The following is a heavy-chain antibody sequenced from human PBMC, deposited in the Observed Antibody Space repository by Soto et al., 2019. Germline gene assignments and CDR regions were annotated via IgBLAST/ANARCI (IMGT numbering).Heavy chain of an antibody. Sequence: GGSLRLSCAASGFTFSSYAMSWVRQAPGRGLEWVSAISGSGGSTYYADSVKGRFTISRDNSKNTLYLQMNSLRAEDTAVYYCVKGHCSSTSCYAPFDYWGQGTLVTVSS. CDR3: VKGHCSSTSCYAPFDY. CDR1: GFTFSSYA. V-gene: IGHV3-23*01. J-gene: IGHJ4*02. D-gene: IGHD2-2*01. CDR2: ISGSGGST.